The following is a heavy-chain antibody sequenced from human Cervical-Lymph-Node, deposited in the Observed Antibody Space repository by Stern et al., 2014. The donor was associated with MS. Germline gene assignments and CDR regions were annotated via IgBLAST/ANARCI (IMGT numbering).Heavy chain of an antibody. D-gene: IGHD4-17*01. CDR1: GYSFTANW. V-gene: IGHV5-51*01. CDR2: IYPGDSDT. J-gene: IGHJ4*02. Sequence: EVQLEESVAEVKKPGESLKISCKGSGYSFTANWIAWVRQMPGKGLEWMGIIYPGDSDTRYSPSFQGQVTISADKSISTAYLQWSSLKASDTAMYYCARDYGDYAFDYWGQGTLVTVSS. CDR3: ARDYGDYAFDY.